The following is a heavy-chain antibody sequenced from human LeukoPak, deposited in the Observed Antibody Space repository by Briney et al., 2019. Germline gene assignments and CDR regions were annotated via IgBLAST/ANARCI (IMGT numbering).Heavy chain of an antibody. J-gene: IGHJ3*02. D-gene: IGHD3-9*01. CDR1: GGSISSYY. V-gene: IGHV4-59*08. Sequence: PSETLSLTRTVSGGSISSYYWSWIRQPPGKGLEWIGYIYYSGSTNYNPSLKSRVTISVDTSKNQFSLKLSSVTAADTAVYYCARLGAYYDILTGYYNVMYAFDIWGQGTMVTVSS. CDR3: ARLGAYYDILTGYYNVMYAFDI. CDR2: IYYSGST.